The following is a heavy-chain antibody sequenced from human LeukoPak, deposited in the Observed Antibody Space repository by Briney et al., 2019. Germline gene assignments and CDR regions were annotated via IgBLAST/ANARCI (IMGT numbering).Heavy chain of an antibody. CDR2: INHSGST. V-gene: IGHV4-34*01. J-gene: IGHJ4*02. Sequence: SETLSLTCAVYGGSFSGYYWRWIRQPPGKGLEWLGEINHSGSTSYNPSLKSRVTISVDTSKNQFSLKLSSVTAADTAVYYCARGRGWFQKYFDYWGQGTLVTVSS. CDR1: GGSFSGYY. D-gene: IGHD6-19*01. CDR3: ARGRGWFQKYFDY.